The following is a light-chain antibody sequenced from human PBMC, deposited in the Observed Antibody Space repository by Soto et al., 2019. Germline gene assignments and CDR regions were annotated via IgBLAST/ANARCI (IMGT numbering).Light chain of an antibody. CDR1: QTINSY. CDR2: TAS. Sequence: DSQMTQSASTLAASVGDRVTVTCRASQTINSYLAWYQQKPGKAPNLLIYTASTLQSGVPSRFSGSGSGTDFTLTISSLQPDDFATYYCQQYNFYPLTFGGGTKVDI. J-gene: IGKJ4*01. CDR3: QQYNFYPLT. V-gene: IGKV1-5*03.